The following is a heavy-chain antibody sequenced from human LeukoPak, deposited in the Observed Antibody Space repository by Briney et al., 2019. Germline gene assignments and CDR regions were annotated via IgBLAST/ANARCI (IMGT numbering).Heavy chain of an antibody. D-gene: IGHD2-2*01. CDR1: GCSISSYY. V-gene: IGHV4-4*07. CDR3: AREYQQYYNYMDV. Sequence: SETLSLTCTVSGCSISSYYWSWIRQPAGKGLEWIGRIYTSGSTNYNPSLKSRVTISVDKSKNQFSLKLSSVTAADTAVYYCAREYQQYYNYMDVWGKGTTVTVSS. J-gene: IGHJ6*03. CDR2: IYTSGST.